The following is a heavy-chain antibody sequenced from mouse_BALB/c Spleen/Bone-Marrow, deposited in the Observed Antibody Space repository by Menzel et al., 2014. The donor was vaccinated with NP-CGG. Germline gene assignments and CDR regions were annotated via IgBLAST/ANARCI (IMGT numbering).Heavy chain of an antibody. V-gene: IGHV1-39*01. CDR2: VDPYYGAT. CDR1: GYSFSGYN. CDR3: ARSYNSFDF. J-gene: IGHJ2*01. Sequence: CGPELEKPGASVKISCKASGYSFSGYNMNWVKQYNGQSLEWIGNVDPYYGATTYNQKFKGKATLTVDKSSSTAYMQLERLTSEDSAVYYCARSYNSFDFWGQGTTLTVSS.